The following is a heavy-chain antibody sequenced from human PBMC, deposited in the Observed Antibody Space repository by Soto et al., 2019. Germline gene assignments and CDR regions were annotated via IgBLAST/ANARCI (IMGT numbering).Heavy chain of an antibody. J-gene: IGHJ4*02. V-gene: IGHV3-21*01. Sequence: EVQLVESGGGLVKPGGSLRLSCAASGFTFSIYTMNWVRQAPGKGLEWVSSIGTSSNYIYYADSVKGRFTISRDTAKNSLYLQMTSLRADATAVYYCARDTAMVYWGQGTLVTVSS. CDR2: IGTSSNYI. D-gene: IGHD5-18*01. CDR1: GFTFSIYT. CDR3: ARDTAMVY.